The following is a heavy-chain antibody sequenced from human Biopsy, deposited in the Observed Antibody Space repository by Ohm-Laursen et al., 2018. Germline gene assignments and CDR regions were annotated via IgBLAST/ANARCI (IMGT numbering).Heavy chain of an antibody. CDR3: ARATNNTGWPYYYFYGMDV. CDR2: IYYSGST. D-gene: IGHD6-19*01. Sequence: SDTLSLTCTVSGGSISSDYWSWIRQTPGKGLEWIGYIYYSGSTNYNPSLKSRVTISVDTSKNQFSLRLNSVTAADTAVYYCARATNNTGWPYYYFYGMDVWGQGITVTVSS. V-gene: IGHV4-59*07. CDR1: GGSISSDY. J-gene: IGHJ6*02.